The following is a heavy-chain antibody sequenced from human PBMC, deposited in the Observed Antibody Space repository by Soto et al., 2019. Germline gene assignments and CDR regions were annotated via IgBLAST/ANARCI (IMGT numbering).Heavy chain of an antibody. CDR2: ISSSSSTI. D-gene: IGHD6-13*01. J-gene: IGHJ5*02. V-gene: IGHV3-48*01. CDR3: ARHPERIAQIGWFDP. Sequence: EVQLVESGGGLVQPGGSLRLSCAASGFTFSSYGMNWFRQAPGKGLEWVSYISSSSSTIYYADSVKGRFTISRDNAKNSLYRQMTSLRAEDTAVYYCARHPERIAQIGWFDPWGQGTLVTVSS. CDR1: GFTFSSYG.